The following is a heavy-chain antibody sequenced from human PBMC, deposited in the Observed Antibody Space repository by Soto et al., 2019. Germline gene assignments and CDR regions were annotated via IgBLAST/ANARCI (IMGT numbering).Heavy chain of an antibody. J-gene: IGHJ4*02. CDR3: ASHNPARGVRRFDY. Sequence: PGGSLRLSCAASGFTFSSYGMHWVRQAPGKGLEWVAVIWYDGSNKYYADSVKGRVTISRDNSKNTLYLQMNSLRAEDTAVYYCASHNPARGVRRFDYWGQGTLVTVSS. CDR2: IWYDGSNK. D-gene: IGHD1-1*01. V-gene: IGHV3-33*01. CDR1: GFTFSSYG.